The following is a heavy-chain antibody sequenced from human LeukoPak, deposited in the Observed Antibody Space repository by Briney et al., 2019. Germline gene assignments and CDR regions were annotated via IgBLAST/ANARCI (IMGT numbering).Heavy chain of an antibody. CDR2: ISSRGAYI. CDR3: ANYCSASTCYGVEGY. Sequence: GGSLRLSCAASGXTFSSYWVNWVPQAPGKGPEWVSSISSRGAYIYYADSVKGRFTISRDNARNSLYLQMNSLRAGDTAIYYCANYCSASTCYGVEGYWGQGTLVTVSS. J-gene: IGHJ4*02. CDR1: GXTFSSYW. V-gene: IGHV3-21*01. D-gene: IGHD2-2*01.